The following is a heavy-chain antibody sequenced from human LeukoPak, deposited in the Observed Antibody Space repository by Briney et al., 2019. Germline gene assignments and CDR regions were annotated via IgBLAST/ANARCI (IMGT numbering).Heavy chain of an antibody. CDR3: ARGHDKSGSFDY. CDR2: IIPILGIA. Sequence: GASVKVSCKASGGTFSSYAISWVRQAPGQGLEWMGRIIPILGIANYAQKFQGRVTITADKSTGTAYMELSSLGSEDTAVYYCARGHDKSGSFDYWGQGTLVTVSS. CDR1: GGTFSSYA. V-gene: IGHV1-69*04. D-gene: IGHD3-22*01. J-gene: IGHJ4*02.